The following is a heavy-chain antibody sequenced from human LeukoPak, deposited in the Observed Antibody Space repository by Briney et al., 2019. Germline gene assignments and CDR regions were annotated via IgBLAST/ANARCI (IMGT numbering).Heavy chain of an antibody. D-gene: IGHD1-14*01. CDR3: ARDPPEANWFDP. CDR2: IIPILGIA. CDR1: GGTFSSYA. V-gene: IGHV1-69*04. J-gene: IGHJ5*02. Sequence: SVKVSCKASGGTFSSYAISWVRQAPGQGLEWMGRIIPILGIANYAQKFQGRVTITADKSTSTAYMELSSLRSEDTAVYYCARDPPEANWFDPWGQGTLVTVSS.